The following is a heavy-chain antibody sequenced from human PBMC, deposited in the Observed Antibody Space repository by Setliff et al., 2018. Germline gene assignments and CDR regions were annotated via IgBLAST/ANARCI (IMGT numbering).Heavy chain of an antibody. CDR3: ARVGSSSWYGGGFDI. Sequence: SETLSLTCTVSGGSISSSSYYWGWIRQPPGKGLEWIGSIYYSGSTYYNPSLKSRVTISVDTSKNQFSLKLTSVTAADTAVYYCARVGSSSWYGGGFDIWGQGTMVTVS. D-gene: IGHD6-13*01. CDR2: IYYSGST. V-gene: IGHV4-39*01. J-gene: IGHJ3*02. CDR1: GGSISSSSYY.